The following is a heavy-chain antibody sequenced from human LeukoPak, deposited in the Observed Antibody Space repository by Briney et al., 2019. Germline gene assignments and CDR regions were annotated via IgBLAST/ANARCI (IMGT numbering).Heavy chain of an antibody. CDR3: ARGGIAAAGTPDY. CDR1: GGTFSSYA. CDR2: IIPILGIA. V-gene: IGHV1-69*04. D-gene: IGHD6-13*01. J-gene: IGHJ4*02. Sequence: SVKVSCKASGGTFSSYAISWVRQAPGQGLEWMGRIIPILGIANYAQKFQGRVTITADRSTSTAYMELSSLRSEDTAVYYCARGGIAAAGTPDYWGQGTLVSVSS.